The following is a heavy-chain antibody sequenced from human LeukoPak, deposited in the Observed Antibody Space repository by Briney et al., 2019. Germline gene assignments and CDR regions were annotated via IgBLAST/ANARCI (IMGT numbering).Heavy chain of an antibody. Sequence: SETLSLTCTVSGGSISSYYWSWIRQPPGKGLEWIGYIYYSGSTNYNPSLKSRVTISVDTSKNQFSLKLSSVTAADTAVYYCARDLGATVVTPRYYYYGMDVWGQGTTVTVSS. J-gene: IGHJ6*02. CDR1: GGSISSYY. V-gene: IGHV4-59*12. CDR2: IYYSGST. CDR3: ARDLGATVVTPRYYYYGMDV. D-gene: IGHD4-23*01.